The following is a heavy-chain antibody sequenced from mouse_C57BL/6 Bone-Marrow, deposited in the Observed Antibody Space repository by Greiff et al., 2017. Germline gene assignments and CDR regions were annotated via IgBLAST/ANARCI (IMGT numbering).Heavy chain of an antibody. Sequence: QVQLQQPGAELVRPGTSLKLSCKASGYTFTSYWMHWVKQRPGQGLEWIGVIDPSDSYTNYNQKFKGKATLTVDTSSSTAYMQLSSLTSEDSAVYYCARDYLHYWGQGTTLTVSS. CDR3: ARDYLHY. CDR2: IDPSDSYT. J-gene: IGHJ2*01. V-gene: IGHV1-59*01. CDR1: GYTFTSYW. D-gene: IGHD1-1*01.